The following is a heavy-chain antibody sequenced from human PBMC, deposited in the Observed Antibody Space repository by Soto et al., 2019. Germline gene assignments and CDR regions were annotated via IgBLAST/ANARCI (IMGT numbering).Heavy chain of an antibody. CDR1: GFTFSNFG. V-gene: IGHV3-23*01. D-gene: IGHD1-1*01. CDR3: AKAARTTTLYHFDF. CDR2: ISDSGTTT. J-gene: IGHJ4*02. Sequence: GGSLRLSCAASGFTFSNFGMNWVRRAPGKGLEWVSVISDSGTTTFHADYVKGRFTVSRDNSKNTMYLQMNSLRAEDTAVYYCAKAARTTTLYHFDFWGPGTRVTVSS.